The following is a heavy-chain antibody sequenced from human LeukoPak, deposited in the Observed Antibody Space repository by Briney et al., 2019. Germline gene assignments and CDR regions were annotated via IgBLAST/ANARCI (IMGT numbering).Heavy chain of an antibody. CDR3: ARAGYYDSSGNFDY. V-gene: IGHV1-58*01. J-gene: IGHJ4*02. CDR1: GFTFTSSA. Sequence: ASVTVSCTASGFTFTSSAVQWVRQARGQRLEWIGWIVVGSGNTNYAQKFQERVTITRDMSTSTAYMELSSLRSEDTAVYYCARAGYYDSSGNFDYWGQGTLVTVSS. CDR2: IVVGSGNT. D-gene: IGHD3-22*01.